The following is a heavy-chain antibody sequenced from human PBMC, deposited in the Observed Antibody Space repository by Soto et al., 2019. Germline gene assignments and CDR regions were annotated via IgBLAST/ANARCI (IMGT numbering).Heavy chain of an antibody. V-gene: IGHV3-43D*03. D-gene: IGHD3-22*01. CDR2: ISWDGGST. J-gene: IGHJ5*02. CDR3: AKGAHLDDITMIENGFDP. CDR1: GFTFDDYA. Sequence: GGSLRLSCAASGFTFDDYAMHWVRQAPGKGLEWVSLISWDGGSTYYADSVKGRFTISRDNSKNSLYLQMNSLRAEDTALYYCAKGAHLDDITMIENGFDPWGQGTLVTVSS.